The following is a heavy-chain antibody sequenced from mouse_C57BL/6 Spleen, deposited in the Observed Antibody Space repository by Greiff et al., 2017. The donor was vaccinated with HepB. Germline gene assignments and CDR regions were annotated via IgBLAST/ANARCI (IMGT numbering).Heavy chain of an antibody. CDR2: IYPSDSET. D-gene: IGHD1-1*01. CDR3: ASGAGYYLGSSLDY. Sequence: QVQLQQPGAELVRPGSSVKLSCKASGYTFTSYWMDWVKQRPGQGLEWIGNIYPSDSETHYNQKFKDKATLTVDKSSSTAYMQLSSLTSEDSAVYSWASGAGYYLGSSLDYWGQGTTLTVSS. CDR1: GYTFTSYW. J-gene: IGHJ2*01. V-gene: IGHV1-61*01.